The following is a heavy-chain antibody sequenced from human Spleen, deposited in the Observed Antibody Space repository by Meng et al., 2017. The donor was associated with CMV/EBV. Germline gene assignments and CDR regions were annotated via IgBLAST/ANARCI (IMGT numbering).Heavy chain of an antibody. CDR2: IYPGDSNT. V-gene: IGHV5-51*01. J-gene: IGHJ6*02. Sequence: KVSCKGSTYTFSSYWIAWVRQMPGKGLEWMGIIYPGDSNTTYSPSFQGQITISADKSISTAYLQWSSLKASDTAMYYCARHRRSLYYYYYGMDVWGQGTTVTVSS. CDR1: TYTFSSYW. CDR3: ARHRRSLYYYYYGMDV.